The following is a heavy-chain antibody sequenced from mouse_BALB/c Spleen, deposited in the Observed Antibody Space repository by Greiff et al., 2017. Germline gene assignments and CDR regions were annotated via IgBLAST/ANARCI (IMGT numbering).Heavy chain of an antibody. CDR3: AREGLGYFDV. D-gene: IGHD2-10*02. V-gene: IGHV5-17*02. CDR1: GFTFSSFG. Sequence: EVNVVESGGGLVQPGGSRKLSCAASGFTFSSFGMHWVRQAPEKGLEWVAYISSGSSTIYYADTVKGRFTISRDNPKNTLFLQMTSLRSEDTAMYYCAREGLGYFDVWGAGTTVTVSS. J-gene: IGHJ1*01. CDR2: ISSGSSTI.